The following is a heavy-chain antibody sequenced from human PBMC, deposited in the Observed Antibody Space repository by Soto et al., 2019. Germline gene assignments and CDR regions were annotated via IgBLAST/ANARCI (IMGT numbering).Heavy chain of an antibody. CDR1: GFTFSSYS. V-gene: IGHV3-21*01. Sequence: GGSLRLSCAASGFTFSSYSMNWVRQAPGKGLEWVSSISSSSSYIYYADSVKGRFTISRDNAKNSLYLQMNSLRAEDTAVYYCARDWYSSSWYNYYYYGMDVWGQGTTVTV. J-gene: IGHJ6*02. CDR3: ARDWYSSSWYNYYYYGMDV. D-gene: IGHD6-13*01. CDR2: ISSSSSYI.